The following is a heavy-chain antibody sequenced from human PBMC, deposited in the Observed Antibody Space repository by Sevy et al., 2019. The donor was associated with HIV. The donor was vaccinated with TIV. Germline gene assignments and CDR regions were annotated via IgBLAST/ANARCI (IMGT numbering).Heavy chain of an antibody. J-gene: IGHJ6*02. D-gene: IGHD3-9*01. V-gene: IGHV3-30*04. CDR1: GFIFSNFA. CDR2: TSYDGSHK. Sequence: GGSLRLSCTVSGFIFSNFAMHWVRQAPGKGLEWVAVTSYDGSHKYYADSVKGRFIISRDNSKNTLYLQMSSLRPEDTAMYYCAKDFTGYNGMDVWGQGTTVTVSS. CDR3: AKDFTGYNGMDV.